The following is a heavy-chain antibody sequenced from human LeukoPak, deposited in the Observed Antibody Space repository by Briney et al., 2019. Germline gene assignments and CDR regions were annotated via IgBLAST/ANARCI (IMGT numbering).Heavy chain of an antibody. J-gene: IGHJ4*02. D-gene: IGHD1-26*01. CDR3: ARDSRGRSEY. Sequence: PSETLSLTCTVSGGSISSGGYYWSWIRQHPGQGLEWIGYIYYSGSTYYNPSLKSRVTISVDTSKNQFSLRLSSVTAADTAVYYCARDSRGRSEYWGQGTLITVSS. CDR1: GGSISSGGYY. V-gene: IGHV4-31*03. CDR2: IYYSGST.